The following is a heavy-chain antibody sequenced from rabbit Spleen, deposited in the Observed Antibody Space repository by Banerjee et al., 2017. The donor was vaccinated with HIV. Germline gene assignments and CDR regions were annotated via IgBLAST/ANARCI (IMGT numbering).Heavy chain of an antibody. V-gene: IGHV1S43*01. CDR3: ARDSGTSFSSYGMDL. D-gene: IGHD8-1*01. CDR1: GIDFSNYYY. J-gene: IGHJ6*01. Sequence: QEQLEESGGGLVKPGGTLTLTCKASGIDFSNYYYMCWVRQAPGKGPEWIACIYTGSSGSTYYASWVNGRFTISRSTSLNTVTLQMTSLTAADTATYFCARDSGTSFSSYGMDLWGPGTLVTVS. CDR2: IYTGSSGST.